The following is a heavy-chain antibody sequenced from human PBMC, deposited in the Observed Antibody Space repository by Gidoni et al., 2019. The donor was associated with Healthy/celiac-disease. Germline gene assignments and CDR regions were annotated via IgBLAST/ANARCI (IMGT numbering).Heavy chain of an antibody. J-gene: IGHJ4*02. D-gene: IGHD3-22*01. Sequence: VQLQQRGAGLLKPSAPLSFPCSVYRGSFIRYYWSWLRQPPGKGLEWIGEINHSGSTNYNTSLKSRVTITVDTSKNQFSLKLSSVTAADTAVYYCARGVPSTYYYDSSGYSYFDYWGQGTLVTVSS. CDR1: RGSFIRYY. CDR3: ARGVPSTYYYDSSGYSYFDY. V-gene: IGHV4-34*01. CDR2: INHSGST.